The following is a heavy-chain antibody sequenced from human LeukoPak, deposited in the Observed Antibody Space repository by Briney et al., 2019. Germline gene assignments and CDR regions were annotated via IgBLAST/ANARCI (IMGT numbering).Heavy chain of an antibody. J-gene: IGHJ4*02. V-gene: IGHV1-18*01. CDR1: GYTFTSYG. Sequence: ASVKVSCKASGYTFTSYGISWVRQAPGQGLEWMGWISAYNGNTNYAQKLQGRVTMTTDTSTSTAYMELRSLRSDDTAVYYCARARYCSSTSCSYYFDYWGQETLVTVSS. CDR2: ISAYNGNT. D-gene: IGHD2-2*01. CDR3: ARARYCSSTSCSYYFDY.